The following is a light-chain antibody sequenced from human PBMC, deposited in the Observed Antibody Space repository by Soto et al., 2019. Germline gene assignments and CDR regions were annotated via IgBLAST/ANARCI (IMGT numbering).Light chain of an antibody. CDR3: ATWDDSLSGWV. CDR1: SSNIGSND. CDR2: TNG. V-gene: IGLV1-44*01. J-gene: IGLJ3*02. Sequence: QSALTQSPSASGTPGQRVTISCSGSSSNIGSNDVNWYQHLPGTAPKLLIYTNGQRPSGVPDRFSGSTSGTSASLAISGLQSEDEADYYCATWDDSLSGWVFGGGTKLTVL.